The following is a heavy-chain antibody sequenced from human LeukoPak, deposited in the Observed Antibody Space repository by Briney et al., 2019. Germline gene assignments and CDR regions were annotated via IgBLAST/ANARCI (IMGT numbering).Heavy chain of an antibody. CDR1: GGSISSYY. CDR2: IYYSGST. V-gene: IGHV4-59*01. Sequence: PETLSLTCTVSGGSISSYYGSWIWQPPGKGLERIGYIYYSGSTNYNPSLKSRVTISVDTSKNQFSLKLSSVTAADTAVYYCARDVSAYYYDSSGRAFDIWGLGTKETVSS. J-gene: IGHJ3*02. CDR3: ARDVSAYYYDSSGRAFDI. D-gene: IGHD3-22*01.